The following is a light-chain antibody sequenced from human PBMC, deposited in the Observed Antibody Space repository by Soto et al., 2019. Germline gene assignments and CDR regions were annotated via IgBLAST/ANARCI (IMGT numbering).Light chain of an antibody. Sequence: AIQLTQSPSSLSASVGDRVTITCRAGQGISSALAWYQQKPGKPPKLLIYDASSLESGVPSRFSGSGSGTDFTLTISSLQPEDFATYPWQPYKSSLLTLGGLTIVAIK. CDR3: QPYKSSLLT. J-gene: IGKJ4*01. V-gene: IGKV1-13*02. CDR1: QGISSA. CDR2: DAS.